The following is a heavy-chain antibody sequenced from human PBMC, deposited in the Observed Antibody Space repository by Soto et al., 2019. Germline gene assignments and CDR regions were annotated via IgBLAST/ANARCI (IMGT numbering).Heavy chain of an antibody. V-gene: IGHV1-18*01. D-gene: IGHD3-22*01. CDR2: ISAYNGNT. J-gene: IGHJ1*01. Sequence: GASVKVSCKASGYTFTSYGISWVRQAPGQGLEWMGWISAYNGNTNYAQKLQGRVTVTTDTSTSTAYMELRSLRSDDTAVYYCARDPYDSSGYYYENDGAEYFQHWGQGTLVTVSS. CDR1: GYTFTSYG. CDR3: ARDPYDSSGYYYENDGAEYFQH.